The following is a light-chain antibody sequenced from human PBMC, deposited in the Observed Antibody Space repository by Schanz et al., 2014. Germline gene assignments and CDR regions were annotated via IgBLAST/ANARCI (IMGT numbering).Light chain of an antibody. CDR1: SSDVGRYNF. Sequence: QSALTQPASVSGSPGQSITISCTGTSSDVGRYNFVSWYQQHPDKAPKLMIYDVSNRPSGVSNRFSGSKSANTASLTISGLQAEDEADYYCSSYAGNNDFGVFGGGTKLTVL. V-gene: IGLV2-14*03. CDR3: SSYAGNNDFGV. J-gene: IGLJ2*01. CDR2: DVS.